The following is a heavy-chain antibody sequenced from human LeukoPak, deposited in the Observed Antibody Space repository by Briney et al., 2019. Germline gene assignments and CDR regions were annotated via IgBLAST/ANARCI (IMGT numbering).Heavy chain of an antibody. CDR2: MYYTGNS. CDR3: ARSQGVVIILDV. Sequence: GSLRLSCAVSGFTFSDYYMSWIRQAPGKGLEWIGSMYYTGNSFYNPSLKSRVTISVDTSKNQFSLNLSSVTAADTAIYYCARSQGVVIILDVWGKGTAVTVSS. J-gene: IGHJ6*04. CDR1: GFTFSDYY. D-gene: IGHD3-3*01. V-gene: IGHV4-38-2*01.